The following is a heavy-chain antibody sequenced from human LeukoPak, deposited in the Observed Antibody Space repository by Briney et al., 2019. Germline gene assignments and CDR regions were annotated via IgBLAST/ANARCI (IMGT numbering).Heavy chain of an antibody. CDR3: TRRGYYYMDV. Sequence: GGSLRLSCAASGFTFDTYWMSWVRQASGKGLEWVGRIRSKANSYATAYAASVKGRFTISRDDSKNTAYLQMNSLKTEDTAVYYCTRRGYYYMDVWGKGTTVTVSS. CDR1: GFTFDTYW. CDR2: IRSKANSYAT. J-gene: IGHJ6*03. V-gene: IGHV3-73*01.